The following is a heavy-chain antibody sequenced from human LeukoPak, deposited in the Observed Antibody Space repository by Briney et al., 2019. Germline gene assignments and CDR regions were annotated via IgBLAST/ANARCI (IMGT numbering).Heavy chain of an antibody. J-gene: IGHJ4*02. CDR1: GYTFTSYA. V-gene: IGHV1-3*01. CDR3: AREGKRDDYNFFDY. CDR2: INAGNGNT. D-gene: IGHD5-24*01. Sequence: GASVKVSCKASGYTFTSYAMHWVRQAPGQRLEWMGWINAGNGNTKYSQKFQGRVTITRDTSASTAYMELSSLRSEDTAVYYCAREGKRDDYNFFDYWGQGTLVTVSS.